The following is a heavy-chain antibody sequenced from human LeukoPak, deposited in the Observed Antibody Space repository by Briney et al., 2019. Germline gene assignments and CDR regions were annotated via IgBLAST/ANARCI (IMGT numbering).Heavy chain of an antibody. V-gene: IGHV5-51*01. J-gene: IGHJ5*02. D-gene: IGHD2-15*01. CDR3: ARGSPYRYCSGGSCYPTSGWFDP. Sequence: GESLKISCKGSGYSFTSYWIGWVRQMPGKGLEWMGIIYPGDPDTRYSPSFQGQVTISADKSISTAYLQWSSLKASDTAMYYCARGSPYRYCSGGSCYPTSGWFDPWGQGTLVTVSS. CDR2: IYPGDPDT. CDR1: GYSFTSYW.